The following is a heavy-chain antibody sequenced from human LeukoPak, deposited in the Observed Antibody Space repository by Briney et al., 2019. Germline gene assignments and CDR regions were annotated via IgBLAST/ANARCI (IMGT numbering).Heavy chain of an antibody. CDR3: ARDEGKYQLLSGSDY. CDR1: GFTFSSYA. Sequence: GGSLRLSCAASGFTFSSYAMHWVRQAPGKGLEWVAVISYDGSNKYYADSVKGRFTISRDNSKNTLYLQMNSLRAEDTAVYYCARDEGKYQLLSGSDYWGQGTLVTVSS. V-gene: IGHV3-30-3*01. D-gene: IGHD2-2*01. J-gene: IGHJ4*02. CDR2: ISYDGSNK.